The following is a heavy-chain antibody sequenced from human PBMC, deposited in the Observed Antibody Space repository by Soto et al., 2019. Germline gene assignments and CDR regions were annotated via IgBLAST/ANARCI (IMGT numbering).Heavy chain of an antibody. J-gene: IGHJ4*02. CDR1: GFTFSSYW. CDR2: IKLDGSEK. CDR3: VRAVNYYRF. V-gene: IGHV3-7*03. Sequence: GGSLRLSCAAFGFTFSSYWMTLSRQPPGMGLEYVATIKLDGSEKYYVDAVKGRVTISRDNDKNSLYLQMNRLRAEDPALYSRVRAVNYYRFWGQGTLVTVSS.